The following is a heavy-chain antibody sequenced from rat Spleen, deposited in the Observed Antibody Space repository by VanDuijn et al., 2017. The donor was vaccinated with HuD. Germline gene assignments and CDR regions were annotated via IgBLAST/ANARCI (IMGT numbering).Heavy chain of an antibody. V-gene: IGHV5-25*01. CDR2: ITNSGGST. Sequence: EVQLVESGGGLVQPGGSMTLSCAASGFTFSDFYMAWVRQVPRKGLEWVASITNSGGSTYYPDSVKGRFTISRDNAKSTLYLQMDSLRSEDTATYYCTREEENYYSGGGWFAYWGQGTLVTVSS. CDR3: TREEENYYSGGGWFAY. J-gene: IGHJ3*01. CDR1: GFTFSDFY. D-gene: IGHD1-1*01.